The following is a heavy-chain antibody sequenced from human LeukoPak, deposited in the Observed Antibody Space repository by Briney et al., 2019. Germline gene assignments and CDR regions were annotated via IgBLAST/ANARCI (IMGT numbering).Heavy chain of an antibody. D-gene: IGHD3-22*01. V-gene: IGHV3-48*04. Sequence: GGSLRLSCVASGFTFTSYGMHWVRQAPGKGLEWVSYISSSSSTIYYADSVKGRFTISRDNAKNSLYLQMNSLRAEDTAVYYCARAQDSSGYYYDYYYYGMDVWGQGTTVTVSS. CDR3: ARAQDSSGYYYDYYYYGMDV. CDR1: GFTFTSYG. CDR2: ISSSSSTI. J-gene: IGHJ6*02.